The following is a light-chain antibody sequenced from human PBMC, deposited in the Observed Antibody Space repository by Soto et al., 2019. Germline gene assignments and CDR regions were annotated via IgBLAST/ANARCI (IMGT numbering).Light chain of an antibody. V-gene: IGLV2-14*01. Sequence: QSVLTQPASVSGSPGQSITISCTGGSSDIGGYNYVSWFQQHPGKVPKLMIYEVTNRPSGVSNRFSGSKSGTSATLGITGFQTGDEADYYCGSWDSSLSAYVFGTGTKVTVL. CDR1: SSDIGGYNY. CDR2: EVT. J-gene: IGLJ1*01. CDR3: GSWDSSLSAYV.